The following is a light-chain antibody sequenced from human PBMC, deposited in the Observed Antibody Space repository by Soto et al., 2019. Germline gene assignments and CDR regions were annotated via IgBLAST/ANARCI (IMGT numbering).Light chain of an antibody. CDR3: QQYGSSYI. CDR2: SAS. Sequence: ETVLTQSPGTLSLSPGERATLSCRASQTVSSNYLAWYQQKPGQAPRLLIYSASSRATGIPDRFSGSGSGTDFTLTISRLEPEEFAVYYCQQYGSSYIFGQGTKLEIK. CDR1: QTVSSNY. V-gene: IGKV3-20*01. J-gene: IGKJ2*01.